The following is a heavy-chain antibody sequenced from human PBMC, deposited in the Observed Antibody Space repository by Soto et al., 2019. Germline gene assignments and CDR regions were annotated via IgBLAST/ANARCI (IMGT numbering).Heavy chain of an antibody. CDR1: RFTVGSSY. J-gene: IGHJ5*02. Sequence: GGSLRLSCAASRFTVGSSYVSWVRQAPGKGLEWVSVIYTGDTPYYADSVKGRFTISRDNSKNTLYLQMNSLRVEDTAVYYCTRDLMDVVPPADDLFDPWGQGILVTVSS. D-gene: IGHD2-2*01. CDR3: TRDLMDVVPPADDLFDP. CDR2: IYTGDTP. V-gene: IGHV3-53*01.